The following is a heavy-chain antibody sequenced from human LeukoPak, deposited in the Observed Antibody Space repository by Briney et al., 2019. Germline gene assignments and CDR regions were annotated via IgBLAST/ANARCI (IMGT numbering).Heavy chain of an antibody. D-gene: IGHD6-19*01. CDR2: ISGSGGST. V-gene: IGHV3-23*01. Sequence: GGSLRLSCAASGFTFSSYAMSWVRQAPGKGLEWVSAISGSGGSTYYADSVKGRFTISRDNSKNTLYLQMNSLRAEDTAVYYCAKDLPASPSGWYGIFDYWGQGTLVTVSS. CDR3: AKDLPASPSGWYGIFDY. J-gene: IGHJ4*02. CDR1: GFTFSSYA.